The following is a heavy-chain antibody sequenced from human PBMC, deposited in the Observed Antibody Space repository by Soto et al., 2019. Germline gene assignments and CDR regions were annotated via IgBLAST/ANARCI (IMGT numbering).Heavy chain of an antibody. Sequence: PSETLSLTCAVSGYSMTSGYYWGWVRQPPGKGLEWLGSIYHGGSIYYNPPLKSRVTISLGTSKNHFSLDLTSVTAADTAVYYCARNFDYYGMDVWGQGTTVTVSS. J-gene: IGHJ6*02. CDR2: IYHGGSI. CDR1: GYSMTSGYY. CDR3: ARNFDYYGMDV. V-gene: IGHV4-38-2*01. D-gene: IGHD3-9*01.